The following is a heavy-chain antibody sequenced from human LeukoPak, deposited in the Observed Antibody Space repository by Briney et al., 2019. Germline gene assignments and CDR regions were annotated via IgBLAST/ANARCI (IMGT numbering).Heavy chain of an antibody. CDR2: IYYSGST. V-gene: IGHV4-30-4*01. J-gene: IGHJ4*02. Sequence: PSETLSLTCTVSGGSISSGDYYWSWIRQPPGKGLEWIGYIYYSGSTYYNPSLKSRVTISVDTSKNQFSLKLSSVTAADTAVYYCARVGANYDSSGVFGYCGQGTLVTVSS. CDR3: ARVGANYDSSGVFGY. CDR1: GGSISSGDYY. D-gene: IGHD3-22*01.